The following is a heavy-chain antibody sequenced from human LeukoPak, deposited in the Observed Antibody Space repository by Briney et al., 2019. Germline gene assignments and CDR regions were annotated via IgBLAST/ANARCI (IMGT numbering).Heavy chain of an antibody. CDR2: ISGSDDST. Sequence: PAGSLTLSCAASGFTFSSYARSRVRQAPGKGLEWVSGISGSDDSTYYADYVKGRFTVSRDNSKNTLYMQMNRLRAEDTAVYYCAEGYTSAPFDYWGHGALVTVSS. CDR1: GFTFSSYA. CDR3: AEGYTSAPFDY. V-gene: IGHV3-23*01. J-gene: IGHJ5*01. D-gene: IGHD5-18*01.